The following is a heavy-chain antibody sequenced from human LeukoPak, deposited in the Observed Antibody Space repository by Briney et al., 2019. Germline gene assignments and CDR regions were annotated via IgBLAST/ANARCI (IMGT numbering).Heavy chain of an antibody. J-gene: IGHJ5*02. Sequence: ASVKVSCKASGYTFTSYDINWVRQATGQGLEWMGWTNPNSGNTGYAQKFQGRVTMARNTSISTAYMELSSLRSEDTAVYYCARGGYDFWSAPPPPDPWGQGTLVTVSS. CDR3: ARGGYDFWSAPPPPDP. V-gene: IGHV1-8*01. D-gene: IGHD3-3*01. CDR2: TNPNSGNT. CDR1: GYTFTSYD.